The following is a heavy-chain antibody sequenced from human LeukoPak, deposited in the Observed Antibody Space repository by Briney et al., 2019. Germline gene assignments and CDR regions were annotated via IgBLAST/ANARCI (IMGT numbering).Heavy chain of an antibody. D-gene: IGHD6-19*01. CDR3: ARLSSGWCFNY. CDR1: GYSFTTYW. CDR2: VYPDDSDA. Sequence: GESLKISCKGSGYSFTTYWIGWVRQMPGKGLEWMGIVYPDDSDARYSPSFQGQVTISVDKSINTAFLQWSSLKASDTAMYYCARLSSGWCFNYWGQGTLVTVSS. V-gene: IGHV5-51*01. J-gene: IGHJ4*02.